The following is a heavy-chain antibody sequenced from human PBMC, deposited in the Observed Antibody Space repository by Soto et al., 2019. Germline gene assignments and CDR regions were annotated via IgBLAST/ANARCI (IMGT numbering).Heavy chain of an antibody. Sequence: ASMKVPCRASGYTFTSYGIHWVRQAPGQGLEWMGWISAYNGNTNYAQKLQGRVTMTSNTSITTAYMELSGLRYEDTAVYYCARRKERSGPNYFDVWGQGTLVTVSS. CDR2: ISAYNGNT. V-gene: IGHV1-18*01. J-gene: IGHJ4*02. CDR3: ARRKERSGPNYFDV. CDR1: GYTFTSYG. D-gene: IGHD6-25*01.